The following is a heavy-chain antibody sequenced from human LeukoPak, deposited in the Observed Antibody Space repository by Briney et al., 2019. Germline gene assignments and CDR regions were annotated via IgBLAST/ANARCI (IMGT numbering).Heavy chain of an antibody. CDR1: GGSISSSSYY. V-gene: IGHV4-39*07. CDR2: IYYSGST. Sequence: PSETLSLTCTVSGGSISSSSYYWGWIRQPPGKGLEWIGSIYYSGSTYYNPSLKSRVTISVDTSKNQFSLKLSSVTAADTAVYYCARDRPPITMIVVVKGRRAFDIWGQGTMVTVSS. J-gene: IGHJ3*02. CDR3: ARDRPPITMIVVVKGRRAFDI. D-gene: IGHD3-22*01.